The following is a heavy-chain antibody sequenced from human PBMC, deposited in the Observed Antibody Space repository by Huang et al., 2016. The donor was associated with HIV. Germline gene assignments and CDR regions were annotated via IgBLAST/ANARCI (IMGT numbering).Heavy chain of an antibody. CDR2: LSFDGRHK. D-gene: IGHD6-19*01. V-gene: IGHV3-30*18. J-gene: IGHJ4*02. Sequence: QVQLVESGGGVVQPGTSLRLSCAASGFAFSTYGMHGVRQAPGKGPEWVGILSFDGRHKYYGDSVKGRFTISRDNSKNTLYLDMNSLRTEDTAVYYCAKDPSLAGHHFDDWGQGTLVTVSA. CDR1: GFAFSTYG. CDR3: AKDPSLAGHHFDD.